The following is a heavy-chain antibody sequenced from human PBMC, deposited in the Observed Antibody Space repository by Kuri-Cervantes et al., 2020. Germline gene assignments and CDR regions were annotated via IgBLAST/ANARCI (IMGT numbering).Heavy chain of an antibody. J-gene: IGHJ4*02. CDR2: IYWDDDK. CDR3: AHSVSGYSGYDY. Sequence: SGPTLVKPTQTLTLTCTFSGFSLSASGMGVGWIRRPPGKALEWLALIYWDDDKRYSPSLKSRLTITKDTSKNQVVLTMTNMDPVDTATYYCAHSVSGYSGYDYWGQGALVTVSS. D-gene: IGHD5-12*01. V-gene: IGHV2-5*02. CDR1: GFSLSASGMG.